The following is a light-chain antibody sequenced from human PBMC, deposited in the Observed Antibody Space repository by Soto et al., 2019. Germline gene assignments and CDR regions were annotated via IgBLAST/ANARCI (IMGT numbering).Light chain of an antibody. J-gene: IGKJ3*01. CDR1: QSVSSSY. CDR2: GAS. Sequence: EIVLTQSPGTLSLSPGERATLSCRASQSVSSSYLAWYQQKPGQAPRLLIYGASSRATGIPDRFSGSGSGTDFTLTISRLEAEDFAVYYCQQYGSSLVFGPGTKVDIK. CDR3: QQYGSSLV. V-gene: IGKV3-20*01.